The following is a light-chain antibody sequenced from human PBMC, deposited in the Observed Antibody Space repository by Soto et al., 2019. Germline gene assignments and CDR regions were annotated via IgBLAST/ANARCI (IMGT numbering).Light chain of an antibody. CDR1: SRDIGNYNL. V-gene: IGLV2-23*02. Sequence: QSVLTQPASVSGSPGQSITMSCTGTSRDIGNYNLVSWYQHHPGKAPKLIISDVTKRPSGVSDRFSGSKSGNTASLTISGLQTEDEAEYSCCSYAGANWVFGGGTKVTV. CDR3: CSYAGANWV. J-gene: IGLJ3*02. CDR2: DVT.